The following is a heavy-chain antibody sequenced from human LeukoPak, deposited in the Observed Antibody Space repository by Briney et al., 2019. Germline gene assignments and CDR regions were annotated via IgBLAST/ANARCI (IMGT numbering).Heavy chain of an antibody. J-gene: IGHJ5*02. CDR1: GFTFSSYA. V-gene: IGHV3-48*01. D-gene: IGHD6-13*01. CDR2: ISSSSSTI. CDR3: ARENEHSSSWYHNWFDP. Sequence: PGGSLRLSCIVSGFTFSSYAMNWVRQAPGKGLEWVSYISSSSSTIYYADSVKGRFTISRDNAKNSLYLQMNSLRAEDTAVYYCARENEHSSSWYHNWFDPWGQGTLVTVSS.